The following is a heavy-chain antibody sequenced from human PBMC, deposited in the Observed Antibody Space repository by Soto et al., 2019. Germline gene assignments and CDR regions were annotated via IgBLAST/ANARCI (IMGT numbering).Heavy chain of an antibody. Sequence: TLSLTCAVYGGSFSGYYWTWIRQPPGKGLEWIGEINDSGGTDYNPSLKSRATISLDTSKNQLSLKLSSVTAADTAVYYCARGRKGFSSSCYVDWGQGTLVTVSS. J-gene: IGHJ4*02. CDR1: GGSFSGYY. CDR3: ARGRKGFSSSCYVD. CDR2: INDSGGT. D-gene: IGHD6-13*01. V-gene: IGHV4-34*01.